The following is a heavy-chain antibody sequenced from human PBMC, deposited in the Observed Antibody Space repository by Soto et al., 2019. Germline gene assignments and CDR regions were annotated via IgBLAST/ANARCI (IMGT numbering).Heavy chain of an antibody. V-gene: IGHV5-51*01. J-gene: IGHJ3*02. CDR2: IYPGDSDT. D-gene: IGHD3-22*01. CDR1: GYSFTIYW. CDR3: ARPSRPQYDSSGYYGEGAFDI. Sequence: GESLKISCKGSGYSFTIYWIGWVRQMPGKGLEWMGIIYPGDSDTRYSPSFQGQVTISADKSISTAYLQWSSLKDSDTAMYYCARPSRPQYDSSGYYGEGAFDIWGQGTMVTVSS.